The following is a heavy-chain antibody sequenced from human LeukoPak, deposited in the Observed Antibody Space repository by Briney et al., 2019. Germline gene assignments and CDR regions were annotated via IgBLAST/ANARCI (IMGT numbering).Heavy chain of an antibody. V-gene: IGHV4-39*07. CDR3: ARVQNSSGWYHRYYFDY. CDR2: IYYSGST. Sequence: SETLSLTCTVSGGSISSSSYYWGWIRQPPGKGLGWIGSIYYSGSTYYNPPLKSRVTISVDTSKNQFSLKLSSVTAADTAVYYCARVQNSSGWYHRYYFDYWGQGTLVTVSS. CDR1: GGSISSSSYY. J-gene: IGHJ4*02. D-gene: IGHD6-19*01.